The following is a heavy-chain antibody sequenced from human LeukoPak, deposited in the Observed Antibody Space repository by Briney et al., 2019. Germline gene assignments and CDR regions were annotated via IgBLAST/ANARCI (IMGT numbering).Heavy chain of an antibody. J-gene: IGHJ4*02. Sequence: GGSLRPSCAASGFTFISYEMNWVRQAPGKGLEWVSYITSSGNTIYYADSVKGRFTISRDNAKNSLYLQMNSLRAEDTAVYYCARLTTMTTTGGPFDYWGQGTLVTVSS. CDR3: ARLTTMTTTGGPFDY. CDR1: GFTFISYE. D-gene: IGHD4-17*01. V-gene: IGHV3-48*03. CDR2: ITSSGNTI.